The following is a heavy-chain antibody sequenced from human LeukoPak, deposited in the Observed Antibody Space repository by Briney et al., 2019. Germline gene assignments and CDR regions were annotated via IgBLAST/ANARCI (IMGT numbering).Heavy chain of an antibody. J-gene: IGHJ5*02. V-gene: IGHV3-9*01. CDR2: ISWNSGNI. CDR3: VGSTSWYATQGKWFDP. Sequence: SLRLSCAASEFTFDDYAMHWVRQGPGKGVEWVSGISWNSGNIGYADSVKGRFTISRDNAKKSLYLQMSSLRVEDTALYYCVGSTSWYATQGKWFDPWGQGILVTVSS. CDR1: EFTFDDYA. D-gene: IGHD6-13*01.